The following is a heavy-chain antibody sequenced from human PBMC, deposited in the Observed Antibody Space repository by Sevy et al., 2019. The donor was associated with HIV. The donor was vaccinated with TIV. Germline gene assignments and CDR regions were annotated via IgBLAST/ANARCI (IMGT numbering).Heavy chain of an antibody. Sequence: GGSLRLSCAASGFTFSDYEMTWVRQAPGKGLEWISFISRSGSTIYYADSVKGRFTISRDNAKNSLYLQMNSLRAEDTAVYYCARDLGYYDNINYSLFDYWGQGTLVTVSS. J-gene: IGHJ4*02. D-gene: IGHD3-22*01. CDR2: ISRSGSTI. V-gene: IGHV3-48*03. CDR1: GFTFSDYE. CDR3: ARDLGYYDNINYSLFDY.